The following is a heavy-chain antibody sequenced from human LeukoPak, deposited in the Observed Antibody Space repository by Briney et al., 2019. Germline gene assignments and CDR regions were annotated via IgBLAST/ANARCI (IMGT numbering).Heavy chain of an antibody. D-gene: IGHD2-2*01. V-gene: IGHV3-23*01. J-gene: IGHJ6*02. CDR2: ISGSGGST. Sequence: GGSLRLSCAASGFTFSSYAMSRVRQAPGKGLEWVSAISGSGGSTYYADSVKGRFTISRDNSKNTLYLQMNSLRAEDTAVYYCARVYCSSTSCYVSTGYYYGMDVWGQGTTVTVSS. CDR3: ARVYCSSTSCYVSTGYYYGMDV. CDR1: GFTFSSYA.